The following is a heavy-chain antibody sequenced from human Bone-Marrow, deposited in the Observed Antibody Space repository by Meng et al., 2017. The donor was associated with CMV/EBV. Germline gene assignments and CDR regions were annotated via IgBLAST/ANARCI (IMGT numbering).Heavy chain of an antibody. CDR1: GGSISSSSYY. V-gene: IGHV4-39*07. J-gene: IGHJ4*02. Sequence: SETLSLTCTVSGGSISSSSYYWGWIRQPPGKGLEWIGSIYYSGSTYYNPSLKSRVTISVDTSKSQFSLKLSSVTAADTAVYYCASITIFGKYVDYWGQGTLVTVSS. CDR2: IYYSGST. D-gene: IGHD3-3*01. CDR3: ASITIFGKYVDY.